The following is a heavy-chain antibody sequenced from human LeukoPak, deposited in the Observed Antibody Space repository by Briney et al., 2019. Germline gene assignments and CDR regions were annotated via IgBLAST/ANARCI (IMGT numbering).Heavy chain of an antibody. CDR2: ISGSGGST. V-gene: IGHV3-23*01. CDR3: ARGGDFGVPAPLGIDAFDF. D-gene: IGHD2-2*01. CDR1: GFTFSSYA. Sequence: GGSLRLSCAAPGFTFSSYAMSWVRQAPGKGLEWVSAISGSGGSTYYADSVKGRFTISRDNSKNTLYLQMNSLKTEDTAVYYCARGGDFGVPAPLGIDAFDFWGQGTMVTVSS. J-gene: IGHJ3*01.